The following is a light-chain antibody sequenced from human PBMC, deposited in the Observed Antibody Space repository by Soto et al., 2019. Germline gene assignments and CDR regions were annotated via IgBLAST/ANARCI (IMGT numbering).Light chain of an antibody. J-gene: IGKJ1*01. CDR3: QQYGSSPGT. Sequence: EIVLTQSPGTLSLSPGERATRSCRASQSVSSSYLAWYQQKPGQAPRLLIYGASSRATGIPDRFSGSGSGTDFTLTIIRLEPEDFAVYYCQQYGSSPGTFGQGTKVEIK. CDR1: QSVSSSY. CDR2: GAS. V-gene: IGKV3-20*01.